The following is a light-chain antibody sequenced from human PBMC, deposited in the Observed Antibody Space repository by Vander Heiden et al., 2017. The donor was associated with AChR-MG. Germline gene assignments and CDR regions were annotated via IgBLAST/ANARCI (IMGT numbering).Light chain of an antibody. V-gene: IGKV1-39*01. CDR2: AAS. CDR3: QQSDSNSWT. CDR1: QGIKTY. J-gene: IGKJ1*01. Sequence: DIQMTQSPSSLSASVGDRITITCRASQGIKTYLHWYQQKPGKAPKVLIYAASSLQSGVPSRFSGSGSGTDFTLTISRLQPEDFATYYCQQSDSNSWTFGPRTKVEIK.